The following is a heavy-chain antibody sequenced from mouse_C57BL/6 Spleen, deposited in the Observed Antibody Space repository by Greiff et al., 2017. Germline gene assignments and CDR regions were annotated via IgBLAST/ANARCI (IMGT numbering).Heavy chain of an antibody. CDR3: ARSVYYGSSYYDLFDY. D-gene: IGHD1-1*01. CDR1: GYAFSSYW. Sequence: QVQLQQSGAELVKPGASVKISCKASGYAFSSYWMNWVKQRPGKGLEWIGQIYPGDGDTNYNGKFKGKATLTADNSSSTAYMQLSILTSEDSAVYFCARSVYYGSSYYDLFDYWGQGTTLTVSS. V-gene: IGHV1-80*01. CDR2: IYPGDGDT. J-gene: IGHJ2*01.